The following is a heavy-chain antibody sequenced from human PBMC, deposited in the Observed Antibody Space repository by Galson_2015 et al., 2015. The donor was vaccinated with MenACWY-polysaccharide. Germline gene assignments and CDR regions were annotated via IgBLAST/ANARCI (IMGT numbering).Heavy chain of an antibody. J-gene: IGHJ5*02. D-gene: IGHD4-17*01. V-gene: IGHV4-31*03. CDR1: GGFISSGGHY. CDR3: ARIPCTVTSFGWFDP. Sequence: TLSLTCTVSGGFISSGGHYWTWIRQHPEKGLEWIAYIRGSGNSNYNPSLKSRVIISVDTSKNQFSLSLSSVTAADTAMYYCARIPCTVTSFGWFDPWGQGTPVTVSS. CDR2: IRGSGNS.